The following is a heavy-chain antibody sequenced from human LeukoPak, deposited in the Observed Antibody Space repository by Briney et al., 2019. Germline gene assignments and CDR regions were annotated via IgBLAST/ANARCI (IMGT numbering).Heavy chain of an antibody. J-gene: IGHJ4*02. CDR2: IYYSGST. CDR3: ARHHSCGSGSYYNFFDN. Sequence: SETLSLTCTVSGGSISSSEYYWGWLRQSPGKGLEWIGTIYYSGSTYYNPSLRSRVTISVDTSKSQFSLKVSSVTAADTAVYYCARHHSCGSGSYYNFFDNWGQGSLVTVSS. V-gene: IGHV4-39*01. CDR1: GGSISSSEYY. D-gene: IGHD3-10*01.